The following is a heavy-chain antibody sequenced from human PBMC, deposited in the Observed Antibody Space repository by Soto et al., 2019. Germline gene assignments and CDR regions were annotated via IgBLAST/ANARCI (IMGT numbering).Heavy chain of an antibody. D-gene: IGHD3-9*01. CDR1: GFTFSIYA. J-gene: IGHJ6*03. CDR3: AKDAPKRRYFDGLLRVNYMDV. Sequence: PGGSLRLSCAASGFTFSIYAMSWVRQAPGKGLEWVSAISGSGGSTYYADSVKGRFTISRDNSKNTLYLQMNSLRAEDTAVYYCAKDAPKRRYFDGLLRVNYMDVWGKGTTVTVSS. V-gene: IGHV3-23*01. CDR2: ISGSGGST.